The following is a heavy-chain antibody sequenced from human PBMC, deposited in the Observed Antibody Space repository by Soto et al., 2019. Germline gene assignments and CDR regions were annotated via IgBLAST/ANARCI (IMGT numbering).Heavy chain of an antibody. CDR1: GGSISSSSYY. CDR2: IYYSGST. J-gene: IGHJ6*02. CDR3: ARLRQQLVYPYYYYYGMDV. D-gene: IGHD6-13*01. V-gene: IGHV4-39*01. Sequence: SETLSLTCTVSGGSISSSSYYWGWIRQPPGKGLEWIGSIYYSGSTYYNPSLKSQVTISVDTSKNQFSLKLSSVTAADTAVYNCARLRQQLVYPYYYYYGMDVWGQGTTVTVSS.